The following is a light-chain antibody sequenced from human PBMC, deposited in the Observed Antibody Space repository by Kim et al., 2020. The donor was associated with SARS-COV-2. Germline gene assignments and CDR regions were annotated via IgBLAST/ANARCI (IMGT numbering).Light chain of an antibody. V-gene: IGLV3-1*01. CDR1: KLGDKY. J-gene: IGLJ2*01. CDR2: QDT. CDR3: QAWDSTTVV. Sequence: GSPGQTASITCSGDKLGDKYACWYQQKPGQSPVVIIYQDTKRPSGIPERFSGSNSGNTATLTISGTQAMDEADYYCQAWDSTTVVFGGGTQLTVL.